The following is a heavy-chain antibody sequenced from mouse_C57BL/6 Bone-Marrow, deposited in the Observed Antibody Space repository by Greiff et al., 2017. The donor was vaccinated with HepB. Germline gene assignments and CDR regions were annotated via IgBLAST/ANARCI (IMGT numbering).Heavy chain of an antibody. V-gene: IGHV1-61*01. J-gene: IGHJ2*01. Sequence: VQLQQPGAELVRPGSSVKLSCKASGYTFTSYWMDWVKQRPGQGLEWIGNIYPSDSETHYNQKFKDKATLTVDKSSSTAYMQLSSLTSEDSAVYYCARWATTVVAKFDYWGQGTTLTVSS. CDR3: ARWATTVVAKFDY. CDR1: GYTFTSYW. CDR2: IYPSDSET. D-gene: IGHD1-1*01.